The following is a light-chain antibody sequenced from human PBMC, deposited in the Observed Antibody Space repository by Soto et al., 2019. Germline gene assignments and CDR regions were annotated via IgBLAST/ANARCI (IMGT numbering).Light chain of an antibody. J-gene: IGKJ4*01. CDR3: MQSLELPT. Sequence: IVLTQSPLSLPVTPGESASISCNSSQSLLFTNGYNYLDWYLQRPGQSPQLLIYLGSDQASGVPDKFSGSGSGTHFTLKISRVEAEDVGVYYCMQSLELPTFGGGTKVEIK. CDR2: LGS. V-gene: IGKV2-28*01. CDR1: QSLLFTNGYNY.